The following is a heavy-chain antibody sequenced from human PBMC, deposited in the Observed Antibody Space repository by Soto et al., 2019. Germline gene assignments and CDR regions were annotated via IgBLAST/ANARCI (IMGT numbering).Heavy chain of an antibody. Sequence: TLSLTCSVSVGSISSGGYSWSWIRQPPGKGLEWIGYIYHSGSTYYNPSLKSRVTISVDRSKNQFSLKLSSVTAADTAVYYCARGLYYYDSSGFDYWGQGTLVTVSS. CDR1: VGSISSGGYS. CDR3: ARGLYYYDSSGFDY. CDR2: IYHSGST. V-gene: IGHV4-30-2*01. J-gene: IGHJ4*02. D-gene: IGHD3-22*01.